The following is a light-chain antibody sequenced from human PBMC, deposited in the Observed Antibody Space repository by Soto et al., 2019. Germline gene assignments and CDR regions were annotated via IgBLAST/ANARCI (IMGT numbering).Light chain of an antibody. CDR1: QSVTNS. J-gene: IGKJ1*01. V-gene: IGKV3-20*01. CDR3: QQYGTSPQT. CDR2: DAS. Sequence: EIVLTQSPGTLSLSPGQRATLSCRASQSVTNSLAWYQQEPGQAPRLLVYDASNRATGIPTRFSGSGSGTDFTLTISSLQPDDFAVYYCQQYGTSPQTFGQGTKVDIK.